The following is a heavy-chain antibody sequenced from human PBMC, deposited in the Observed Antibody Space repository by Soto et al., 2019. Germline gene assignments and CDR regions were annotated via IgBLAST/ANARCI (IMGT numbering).Heavy chain of an antibody. D-gene: IGHD7-27*01. J-gene: IGHJ4*02. CDR3: ARSATSGDQHFIDS. Sequence: QMQLLQSGAEVKKTGSSVKISCKTSGWIFTFQYLHCVRQAPGQGLEWLGWITPYNGNVKYAQHFQGRISLTRDNSLTPLFLELRDLRPEDTGLYYCARSATSGDQHFIDSWGQGTLVTVSS. CDR1: GWIFTFQY. V-gene: IGHV1-45*02. CDR2: ITPYNGNV.